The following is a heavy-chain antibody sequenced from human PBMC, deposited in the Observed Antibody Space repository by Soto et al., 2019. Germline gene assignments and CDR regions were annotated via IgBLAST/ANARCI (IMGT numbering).Heavy chain of an antibody. D-gene: IGHD3-22*01. CDR1: AGSFISYA. V-gene: IGHV1-69*01. CDR2: IIPIFGTA. Sequence: SVKGSCRASAGSFISYASSWVRQAPGQGLEWMGGIIPIFGTANYAQKFQGRVTITADESTSTAYMELSSLRSEDTAVYYCARDIDSSGYYYYGMDVWGQGTTVTVSS. J-gene: IGHJ6*02. CDR3: ARDIDSSGYYYYGMDV.